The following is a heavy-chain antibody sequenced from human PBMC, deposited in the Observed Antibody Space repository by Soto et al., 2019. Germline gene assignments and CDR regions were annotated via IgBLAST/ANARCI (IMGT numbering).Heavy chain of an antibody. V-gene: IGHV3-33*01. CDR3: ARDPGQDEAMDY. J-gene: IGHJ4*02. Sequence: QVQVVESGGGVVQPGRSLRLSCAASGFTFSSFGMNWVRQAPGKGLEWVAVIWHDGKNKYYADSAKGRFTISRDNSKNTLYLQMNSLRAEDTAVYYCARDPGQDEAMDYWGQGTLVTVSS. CDR2: IWHDGKNK. CDR1: GFTFSSFG.